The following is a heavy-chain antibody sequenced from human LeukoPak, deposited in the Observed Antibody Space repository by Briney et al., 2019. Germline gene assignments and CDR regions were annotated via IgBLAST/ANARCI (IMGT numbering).Heavy chain of an antibody. V-gene: IGHV3-7*04. Sequence: GGSLRLSCAASGFTFTTDRMNWVRQAPGEGLEWVADIKQDGTEKNYMDSVKGRFSISRDNAKNSLYLQMNALRAEDTAVYYCARDVRPDYWGQGTLVTVST. CDR2: IKQDGTEK. CDR3: ARDVRPDY. D-gene: IGHD6-6*01. J-gene: IGHJ4*02. CDR1: GFTFTTDR.